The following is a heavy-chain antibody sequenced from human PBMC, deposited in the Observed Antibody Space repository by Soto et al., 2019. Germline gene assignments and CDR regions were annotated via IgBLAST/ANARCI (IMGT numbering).Heavy chain of an antibody. CDR2: ISGSGGST. Sequence: EVQLLESGGGLVQPGGSLRLSCAASGFTFSSYAMSWVRQAPGKGLEWVSAISGSGGSTYYADSVKGRFTISRDNSKNTLYLEMNSLRAEDTAVYYCAKDWGTGYCSGCSCYFNWFDPWGQGTLVTVSS. CDR3: AKDWGTGYCSGCSCYFNWFDP. D-gene: IGHD2-15*01. J-gene: IGHJ5*02. V-gene: IGHV3-23*01. CDR1: GFTFSSYA.